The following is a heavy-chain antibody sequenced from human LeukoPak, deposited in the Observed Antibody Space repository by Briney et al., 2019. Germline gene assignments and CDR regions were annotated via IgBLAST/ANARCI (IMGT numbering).Heavy chain of an antibody. D-gene: IGHD6-13*01. CDR1: GFTFSSYG. J-gene: IGHJ4*02. V-gene: IGHV3-30*18. CDR3: AKVGPSGGGRSSWYLYY. Sequence: GGSLRLSCAASGFTFSSYGMHWVRQAPGKGLEWVAVISYDGSNKYYADSVKGRFTISRDNSKNTLYLQVNSLRAEDTAVYYCAKVGPSGGGRSSWYLYYWGQGTLVTVSS. CDR2: ISYDGSNK.